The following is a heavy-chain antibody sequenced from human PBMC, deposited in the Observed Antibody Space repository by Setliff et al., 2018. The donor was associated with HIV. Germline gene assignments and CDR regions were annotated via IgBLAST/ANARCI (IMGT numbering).Heavy chain of an antibody. CDR3: ARGGWSYNLWSGYAFDI. CDR2: MNPNSGNT. J-gene: IGHJ3*02. Sequence: GASVKVSCKASGYTFTNYDINWVRQATGQGLEWMGWMNPNSGNTGYAQKFQGRFTMTRNTPISTAYMELSSLGSEDTAVYYCARGGWSYNLWSGYAFDIWGQGTMVTVSS. CDR1: GYTFTNYD. D-gene: IGHD3-3*01. V-gene: IGHV1-8*02.